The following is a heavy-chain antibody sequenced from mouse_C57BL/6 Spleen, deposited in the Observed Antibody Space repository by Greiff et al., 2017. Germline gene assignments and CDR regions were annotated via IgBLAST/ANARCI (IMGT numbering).Heavy chain of an antibody. D-gene: IGHD1-1*01. J-gene: IGHJ3*01. V-gene: IGHV1-85*01. CDR2: IYPRDGST. CDR3: SKSYGSSYAWFAY. CDR1: GYTFTSYD. Sequence: QVQLKQSGPELVKPGASVKLSCKASGYTFTSYDINWVKQRPGQGLEWIGWIYPRDGSTKYNEKFKGKATLTVDTSSSTAYMELHSLTSEDSAVYFCSKSYGSSYAWFAYWGQGTLVTVSA.